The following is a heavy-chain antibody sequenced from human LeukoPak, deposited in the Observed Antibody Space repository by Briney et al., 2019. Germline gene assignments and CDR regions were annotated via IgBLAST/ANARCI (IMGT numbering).Heavy chain of an antibody. Sequence: SETLSLTCAVYGGSFSGYHWSWIRQPPGKGLEWIGEINHGGSTSYNPSLKTRVIISVDTSKNQFSLKLSSVTAADTAVYYCAREGKITMVRGVIRYYYMDVWGKGTTVTISS. CDR2: INHGGST. D-gene: IGHD3-10*01. V-gene: IGHV4-34*01. J-gene: IGHJ6*03. CDR3: AREGKITMVRGVIRYYYMDV. CDR1: GGSFSGYH.